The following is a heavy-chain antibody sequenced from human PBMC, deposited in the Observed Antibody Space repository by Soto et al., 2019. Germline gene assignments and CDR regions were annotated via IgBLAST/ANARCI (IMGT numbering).Heavy chain of an antibody. Sequence: PGGSLRLSCAASGFTFSSYAMSWVRQAPGKGLEWVSAISGSGGSTYYADSVKGRFTISRDNSKNTLYLQMNSLRAEDTAVYYCAKLGSSSWYSMISWFDPWGQGTLVTVSS. CDR2: ISGSGGST. CDR3: AKLGSSSWYSMISWFDP. V-gene: IGHV3-23*01. D-gene: IGHD6-13*01. J-gene: IGHJ5*02. CDR1: GFTFSSYA.